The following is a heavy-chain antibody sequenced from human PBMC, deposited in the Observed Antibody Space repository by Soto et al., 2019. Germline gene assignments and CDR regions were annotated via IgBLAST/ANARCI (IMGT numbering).Heavy chain of an antibody. Sequence: GGSLRLSCAASGFTFSRYAMSWVRQAPGKGLEWVSAISGSGGSTYYADSVKGRFTISRDNSKNTLYLQMNSLRAEDTAVYYCAKDLYDYVWGSYTDYWGQGXLVTVYS. CDR2: ISGSGGST. V-gene: IGHV3-23*01. D-gene: IGHD3-16*01. J-gene: IGHJ4*02. CDR3: AKDLYDYVWGSYTDY. CDR1: GFTFSRYA.